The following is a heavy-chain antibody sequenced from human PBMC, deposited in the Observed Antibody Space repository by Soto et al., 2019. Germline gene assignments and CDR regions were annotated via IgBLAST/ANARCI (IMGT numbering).Heavy chain of an antibody. CDR3: AKGGGLYSAHAMNV. J-gene: IGHJ6*02. CDR2: ISGSGGST. Sequence: GGSLRLSCAASGFTFSSYAMSWVRQAPGKGLEWVSAISGSGGSTYYADSVKGRFTISRDNSKNTLYLQMNSLRAEDTAVYYCAKGGGLYSAHAMNVWGQGTTVTVSS. D-gene: IGHD3-10*01. CDR1: GFTFSSYA. V-gene: IGHV3-23*01.